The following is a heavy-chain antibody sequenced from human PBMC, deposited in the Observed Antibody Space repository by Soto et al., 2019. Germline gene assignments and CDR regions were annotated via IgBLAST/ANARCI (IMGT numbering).Heavy chain of an antibody. CDR1: GCSISSVGYY. J-gene: IGHJ4*02. CDR3: ARGGIAAAGPPDY. CDR2: SYYSGST. V-gene: IGHV4-31*03. Sequence: QVQLQESGPGLVKPSQTLSLTCTVSGCSISSVGYYWSWIRQHPGKGLEWIGYSYYSGSTYYNPYIKGRVITTVDTSKNQCSLKVSSVPAADTAVYYCARGGIAAAGPPDYWGQGTLVTVSS. D-gene: IGHD6-13*01.